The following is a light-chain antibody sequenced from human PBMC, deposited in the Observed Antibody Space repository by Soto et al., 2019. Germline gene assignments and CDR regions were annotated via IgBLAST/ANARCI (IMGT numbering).Light chain of an antibody. Sequence: DIVMIQSPDSLAVSLRERATINCKSSRSLLYSPKNKIYLAWYQQKPGQPPKLLVNWASIRASGVPDRFSGSGSGTDFTLTISSLQAEDVAVYYCQQYYYHPSTFGQGTKLEIK. J-gene: IGKJ2*01. CDR3: QQYYYHPST. CDR1: RSLLYSPKNKIY. V-gene: IGKV4-1*01. CDR2: WAS.